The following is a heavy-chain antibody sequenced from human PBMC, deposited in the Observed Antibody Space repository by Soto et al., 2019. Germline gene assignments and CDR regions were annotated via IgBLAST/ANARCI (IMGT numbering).Heavy chain of an antibody. D-gene: IGHD3-22*01. CDR2: INHSGST. CDR1: GGSFSGYY. J-gene: IGHJ3*02. CDR3: ARDHYYDSSGYSRDAFDI. Sequence: QVQLQQWGAGLLKPSETLSLTCAVYGGSFSGYYWSWIRQPPGKGLEWMGEINHSGSTNYNPSLQTRITLSVDTSKNQFSLKLLSVTAADTAVYYCARDHYYDSSGYSRDAFDIWGQGTMVTVSS. V-gene: IGHV4-34*01.